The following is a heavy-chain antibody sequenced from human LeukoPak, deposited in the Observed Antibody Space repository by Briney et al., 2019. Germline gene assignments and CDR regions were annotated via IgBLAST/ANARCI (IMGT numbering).Heavy chain of an antibody. J-gene: IGHJ4*02. D-gene: IGHD2-15*01. CDR1: GYTFTGYY. V-gene: IGHV1-18*04. CDR3: ARAGGYCSGGSCYGY. CDR2: ISAYNGNR. Sequence: ASVKVSCKASGYTFTGYYMHWVRQAPGQGLEWMGWISAYNGNRNYAQKLQGRVTMTTDTSTSTAYMELRSLRSDDTAVYYCARAGGYCSGGSCYGYWGQGTLVTVSS.